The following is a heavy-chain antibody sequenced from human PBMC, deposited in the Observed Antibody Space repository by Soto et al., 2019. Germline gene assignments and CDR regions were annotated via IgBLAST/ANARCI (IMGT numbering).Heavy chain of an antibody. J-gene: IGHJ4*02. CDR2: IYRGDST. Sequence: GGSLRLSCAASGFTVSNNYMSWVRQGPEKGLEWVTTIYRGDSTYYADSVKGRFTISRDKSKTTLFLQMNNLRAEDSAVYYCAKGGITLVRGSFDYWGQGALVTVSS. CDR3: AKGGITLVRGSFDY. D-gene: IGHD3-10*01. CDR1: GFTVSNNY. V-gene: IGHV3-53*01.